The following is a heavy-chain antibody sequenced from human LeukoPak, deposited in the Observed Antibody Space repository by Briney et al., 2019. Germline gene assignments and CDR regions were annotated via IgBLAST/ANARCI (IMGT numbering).Heavy chain of an antibody. CDR3: ARQSSHYYGSGTFRHFDY. D-gene: IGHD3-10*01. CDR1: GGSISSYY. J-gene: IGHJ4*02. CDR2: IYYSGST. Sequence: SETLSLTCTVSGGSISSYYWSWIRQPPGKGLEWIGYIYYSGSTNYNPSLKSRVTISVDTSKNQFSLKLSSVTAADTAIYYCARQSSHYYGSGTFRHFDYWGQGTLVSVSS. V-gene: IGHV4-59*08.